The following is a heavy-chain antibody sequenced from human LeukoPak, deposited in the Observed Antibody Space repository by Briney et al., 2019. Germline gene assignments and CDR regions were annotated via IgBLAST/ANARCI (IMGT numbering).Heavy chain of an antibody. D-gene: IGHD1-1*01. CDR2: INHSGST. CDR3: ARWGNWNAARYYYGMDV. CDR1: GGSFSGYY. Sequence: PSETLSLTCAVYGGSFSGYYWSWIRQPPGKGLEWIGEINHSGSTNYNPSLKSRVTISVDTSKNQFSLKLSSVTAADAAVYYCARWGNWNAARYYYGMDVWGQGTTVTVSS. J-gene: IGHJ6*02. V-gene: IGHV4-34*01.